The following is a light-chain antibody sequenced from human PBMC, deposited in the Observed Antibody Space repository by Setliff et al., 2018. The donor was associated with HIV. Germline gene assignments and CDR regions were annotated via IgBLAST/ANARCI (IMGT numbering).Light chain of an antibody. V-gene: IGLV1-44*01. CDR2: RNN. CDR1: SSNIGSNT. Sequence: QSVLTQPPSASGTPGQRVTISCSGSSSNIGSNTVNWYQQLPGTAPKLLIYRNNQRPSGVPDRFSGPKSGTSASLAISGLQSEDEADYYCAAWDDSLNGNYVFGTGTKVTVL. CDR3: AAWDDSLNGNYV. J-gene: IGLJ1*01.